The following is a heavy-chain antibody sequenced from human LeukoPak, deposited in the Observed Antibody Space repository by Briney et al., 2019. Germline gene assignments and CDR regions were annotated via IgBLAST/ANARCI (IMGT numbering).Heavy chain of an antibody. J-gene: IGHJ6*03. Sequence: GGSLRLSCAASGFTFSSYSMNWVRQAPGKGLEWVSSISSSSSYIYYADSVKGRFTISRDNAKNSLYLQMNSLRAEDTAVYYCARDRSYYDILTGYSGYYMDAWGKGTTVTVSS. D-gene: IGHD3-9*01. CDR2: ISSSSSYI. V-gene: IGHV3-21*01. CDR1: GFTFSSYS. CDR3: ARDRSYYDILTGYSGYYMDA.